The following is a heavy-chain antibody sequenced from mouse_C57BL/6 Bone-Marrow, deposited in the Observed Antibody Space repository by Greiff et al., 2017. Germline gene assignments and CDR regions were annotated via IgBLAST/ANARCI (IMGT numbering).Heavy chain of an antibody. CDR2: ILPGSGST. D-gene: IGHD2-4*01. Sequence: VQLQESGAELMKPGASVKLSCKATGYTFTGYWIEWVKQRPGHGLEWIGEILPGSGSTNYTEKFKGKATFTADTSSNTAYMQLSSLTTEDSAIYYCARYYDYSYWYFDVWGTGTTVTVSS. CDR3: ARYYDYSYWYFDV. V-gene: IGHV1-9*01. J-gene: IGHJ1*03. CDR1: GYTFTGYW.